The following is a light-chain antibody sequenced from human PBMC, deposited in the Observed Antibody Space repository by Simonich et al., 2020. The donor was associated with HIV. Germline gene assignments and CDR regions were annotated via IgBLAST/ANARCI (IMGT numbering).Light chain of an antibody. CDR3: QQYYSTPLT. Sequence: DIVMTQSPDSLAVSLGERATINCKSSQSVLYSSNNKNYLAWYPQKPGQPPKLLIYWASTRESGVPDRFSGSGSGTHFTLTISSLQAEDVAVYYCQQYYSTPLTFGGGTKVEIK. J-gene: IGKJ4*01. CDR2: WAS. CDR1: QSVLYSSNNKNY. V-gene: IGKV4-1*01.